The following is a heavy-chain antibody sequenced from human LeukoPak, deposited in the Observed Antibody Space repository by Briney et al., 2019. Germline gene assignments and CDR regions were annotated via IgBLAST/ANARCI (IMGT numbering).Heavy chain of an antibody. CDR1: GFTFSSYE. CDR2: ISSSGSTI. D-gene: IGHD2-15*01. J-gene: IGHJ5*02. Sequence: PGGSLRLSCAASGFTFSSYEMNWVRQAPGKGLEWVSYISSSGSTIYYADSVKGRFTISRDNAKNSLYLQMNSLRAEDTAVYYCARVLGRDCSGGSCYSKGGLFDLWGQGTLVTVSS. CDR3: ARVLGRDCSGGSCYSKGGLFDL. V-gene: IGHV3-48*03.